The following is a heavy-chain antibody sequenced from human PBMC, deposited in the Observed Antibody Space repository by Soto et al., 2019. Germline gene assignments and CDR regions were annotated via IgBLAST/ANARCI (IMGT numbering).Heavy chain of an antibody. J-gene: IGHJ5*02. Sequence: SETLSLTCTVSGGSISSSSYYWGWIRQPPGKGLEWIGSIYYSGSTYYNPSLKSRVTISVDTSKNQFSLKLSSVTAADTAVYYCARALLRENWFDPWGQGTLVTVSS. V-gene: IGHV4-39*07. CDR3: ARALLRENWFDP. CDR2: IYYSGST. CDR1: GGSISSSSYY. D-gene: IGHD3-3*01.